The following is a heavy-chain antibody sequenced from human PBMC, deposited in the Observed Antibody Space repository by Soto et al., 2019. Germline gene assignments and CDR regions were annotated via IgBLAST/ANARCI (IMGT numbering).Heavy chain of an antibody. CDR1: GASISSDDYY. Sequence: SETLSLTCTVSGASISSDDYYWTWIRQPPGKGLGWIGNTQYSGSTYYNPSLNSRITISLDTSRNQFSLRLSSVTAADAAMYYCVRGVEARPARLGMDFCGPGTTVTVSS. D-gene: IGHD6-6*01. J-gene: IGHJ6*02. CDR3: VRGVEARPARLGMDF. CDR2: TQYSGST. V-gene: IGHV4-30-4*01.